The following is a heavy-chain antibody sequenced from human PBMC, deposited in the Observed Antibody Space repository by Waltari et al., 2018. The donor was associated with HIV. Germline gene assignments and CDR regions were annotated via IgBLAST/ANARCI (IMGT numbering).Heavy chain of an antibody. J-gene: IGHJ4*02. CDR3: ARGSYISSWFSYFDY. D-gene: IGHD6-13*01. CDR2: IIPIFGTA. Sequence: QVQLVQSGAEVKKPGSSMKVSCKASGGTFSRYAISWVREAPGQGLEWMGGIIPIFGTANYAQNFQGRLTITADESTSTAYMELSSLRSEDTAVYYCARGSYISSWFSYFDYWGRGTLVTVSS. CDR1: GGTFSRYA. V-gene: IGHV1-69*12.